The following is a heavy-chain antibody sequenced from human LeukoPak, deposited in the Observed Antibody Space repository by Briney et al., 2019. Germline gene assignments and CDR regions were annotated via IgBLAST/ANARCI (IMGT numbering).Heavy chain of an antibody. CDR3: AATPATSAWYYFDF. J-gene: IGHJ4*02. CDR2: IISTGSHI. Sequence: GSLRLSCLASGFTFSRHSMTWVRQAPGKGLEWVSSIISTGSHIYYTDSVKGRFTISRDNTQNSLYLQMNSLRVEDTAVYYCAATPATSAWYYFDFWGLGTLVTVSS. CDR1: GFTFSRHS. D-gene: IGHD2-2*01. V-gene: IGHV3-21*01.